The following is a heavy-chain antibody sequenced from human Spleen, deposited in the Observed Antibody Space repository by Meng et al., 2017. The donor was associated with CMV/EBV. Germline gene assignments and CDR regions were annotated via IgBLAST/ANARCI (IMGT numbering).Heavy chain of an antibody. CDR2: VWYDGSNK. CDR3: AKDSGIGATGTHDY. CDR1: GFSFTSHG. Sequence: SGFSFTSHGMHCVRQAPGKGVEWVAGVWYDGSNKDYVDSVKGRFTISRDNSKNTLHLQMNSLRGDDTAVYYCAKDSGIGATGTHDYWGQGTLVTVSS. J-gene: IGHJ4*02. D-gene: IGHD6-13*01. V-gene: IGHV3-33*06.